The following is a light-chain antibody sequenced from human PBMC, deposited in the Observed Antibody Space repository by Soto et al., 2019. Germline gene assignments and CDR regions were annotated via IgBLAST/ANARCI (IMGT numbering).Light chain of an antibody. CDR2: DAS. Sequence: EIVLTQSPATLSLSPGERATLSCRASQSVSSYLAWYQQKPGQAPRLLIYDASNRATGIPARFSGSGSGTDFTLTSSSLEPEDVAVYYCQQRSICHTFGQGTKLEI. V-gene: IGKV3-11*01. CDR3: QQRSICHT. J-gene: IGKJ2*01. CDR1: QSVSSY.